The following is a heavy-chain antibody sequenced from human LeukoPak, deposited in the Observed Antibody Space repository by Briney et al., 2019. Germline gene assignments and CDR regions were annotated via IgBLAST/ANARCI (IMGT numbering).Heavy chain of an antibody. CDR3: AKLDYYDSGYRWFDP. CDR2: ISGTGSNT. V-gene: IGHV3-23*01. D-gene: IGHD3-10*01. J-gene: IGHJ5*02. Sequence: PGGSLRLSCAASGFTFSGYAMTWVRQAPEKGLERVSTISGTGSNTYYADSVKGRFTISRDNSKNTVYLQMNSLRADDTAVYYCAKLDYYDSGYRWFDPWGQGTLVTVSS. CDR1: GFTFSGYA.